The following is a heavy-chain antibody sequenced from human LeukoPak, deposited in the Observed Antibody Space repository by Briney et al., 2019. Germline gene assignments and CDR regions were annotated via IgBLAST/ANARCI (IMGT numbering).Heavy chain of an antibody. CDR2: IYHSGST. D-gene: IGHD3-16*02. V-gene: IGHV4-30-2*01. CDR1: GGSISSGGYY. J-gene: IGHJ3*02. Sequence: SETLSLTFTVSGGSISSGGYYWSWIRQPPGKGLEWIGYIYHSGSTYCNPSLKSRVTISVDRSKNQFSLKLSSVTAADTAVYYCARAHHKRIMITFGGVIVPVDAFDIWGQGTMVTVSS. CDR3: ARAHHKRIMITFGGVIVPVDAFDI.